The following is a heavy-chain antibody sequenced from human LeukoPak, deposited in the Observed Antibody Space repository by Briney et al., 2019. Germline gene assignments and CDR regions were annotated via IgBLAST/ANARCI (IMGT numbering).Heavy chain of an antibody. CDR3: ARDNSVRDEAWWFNP. D-gene: IGHD5-24*01. CDR2: IIPIFGTA. V-gene: IGHV1-69*06. Sequence: SVKVSCKASGGTFSSYAISWVRQAPGQGLECMGGIIPIFGTANYAQKFQGRVTITADKSTSTAYMELSSLRSEDTAVYYCARDNSVRDEAWWFNPWGQGTLVTVSS. CDR1: GGTFSSYA. J-gene: IGHJ5*02.